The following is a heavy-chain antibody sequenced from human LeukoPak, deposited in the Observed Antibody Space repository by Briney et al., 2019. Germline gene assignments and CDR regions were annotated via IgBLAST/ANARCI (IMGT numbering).Heavy chain of an antibody. CDR1: GYTFTSYY. J-gene: IGHJ5*02. Sequence: ASVKVSCKASGYTFTSYYMHWVRQAPGQGLEWMGIINPGGGSTSYAQKFQGRVTMTTDTSTSTAYMELRSLRSDDTAVYYCARDSLTQGPHDYDSSGYRWFDPWGQGTLVTVSS. D-gene: IGHD3-22*01. V-gene: IGHV1-46*01. CDR2: INPGGGST. CDR3: ARDSLTQGPHDYDSSGYRWFDP.